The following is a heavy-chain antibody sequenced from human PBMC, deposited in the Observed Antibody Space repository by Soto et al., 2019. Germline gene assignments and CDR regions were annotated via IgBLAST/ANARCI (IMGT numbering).Heavy chain of an antibody. V-gene: IGHV3-23*01. Sequence: EVQLLESGGGSVQPGGSLRLSCAASGFSFSGYAMAWVRQAPGKGLEWVSGISGSGATTYYADSVKGRCTRSSDNSKNTLSLQVNRLSAEDTAVYYCAKAGGGYTKWHFDSWGHGSLVTVSS. J-gene: IGHJ4*01. D-gene: IGHD5-12*01. CDR3: AKAGGGYTKWHFDS. CDR1: GFSFSGYA. CDR2: ISGSGATT.